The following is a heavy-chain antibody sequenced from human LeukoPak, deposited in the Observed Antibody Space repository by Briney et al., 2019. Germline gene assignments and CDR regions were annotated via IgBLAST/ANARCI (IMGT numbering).Heavy chain of an antibody. CDR2: ISGSGGST. V-gene: IGHV3-23*01. D-gene: IGHD6-19*01. CDR1: GFTFSSYA. Sequence: PGGSLRLSCAASGFTFSSYAMSWVRQAPGKGLEWVSAISGSGGSTYYADSVKGRFTISRDNSKNTLYLQMNSLRAEDTAVYYCAKGYSSGWYGDYYYYMDVWGKGTTVTISS. J-gene: IGHJ6*03. CDR3: AKGYSSGWYGDYYYYMDV.